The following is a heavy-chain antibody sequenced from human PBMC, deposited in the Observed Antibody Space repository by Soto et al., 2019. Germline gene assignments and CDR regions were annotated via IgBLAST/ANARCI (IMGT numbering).Heavy chain of an antibody. CDR3: ARDSRAVRGTGFDY. J-gene: IGHJ4*02. Sequence: QVQLQESGPGLVNPSQTLSLTCTVSGGSISSGGYYWTWIRQHPGKGLEWIGYIYYSGSTYYNPSLKCCVTISVDTSKNQFSLKLYSVIAADTAVYYCARDSRAVRGTGFDYWGQGILVTDSS. D-gene: IGHD6-19*01. CDR1: GGSISSGGYY. CDR2: IYYSGST. V-gene: IGHV4-31*03.